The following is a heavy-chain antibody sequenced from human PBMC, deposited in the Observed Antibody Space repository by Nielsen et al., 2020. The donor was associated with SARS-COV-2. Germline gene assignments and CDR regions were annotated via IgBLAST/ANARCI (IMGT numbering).Heavy chain of an antibody. D-gene: IGHD3-16*01. V-gene: IGHV3-30*03. CDR1: GFTFSSYG. Sequence: GESLKISCAASGFTFSSYGMHWVRQAPGKGLEWVAVISYDGSNKYYADSVKGRFTISRDNSKNTLYLQMNSLRAEDTAAYYCARNHFENDYATGGYWGQGTLVTVSS. J-gene: IGHJ4*02. CDR2: ISYDGSNK. CDR3: ARNHFENDYATGGY.